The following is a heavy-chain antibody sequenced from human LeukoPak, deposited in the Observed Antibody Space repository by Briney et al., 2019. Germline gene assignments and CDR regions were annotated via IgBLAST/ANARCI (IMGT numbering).Heavy chain of an antibody. V-gene: IGHV3-7*03. D-gene: IGHD2-2*01. CDR1: GFTFSDYW. CDR3: AKDSCSSTSCYFAFDY. Sequence: PGGSLRLSCAASGFTFSDYWMTWVRQAPGKGLEWVANIKPDGSEKYYVDSVKGRFTISRDNAKNSLYLQMNSLRAEDTAVYYCAKDSCSSTSCYFAFDYWGQGTLVTVSS. J-gene: IGHJ4*02. CDR2: IKPDGSEK.